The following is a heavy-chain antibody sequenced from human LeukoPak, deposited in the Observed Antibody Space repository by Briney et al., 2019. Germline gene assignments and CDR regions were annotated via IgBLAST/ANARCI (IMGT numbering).Heavy chain of an antibody. D-gene: IGHD5-18*01. CDR2: INPNSGGT. V-gene: IGHV1-2*02. J-gene: IGHJ3*02. Sequence: GASVKVSCKASGYTFTGYYMHWVRQAPGQGLEWMGWINPNSGGTNYAQKFQGRVTMTRDTSISTAYMELSRLRSDDTAVYYCAREGGNWIQSDAFDTWGQGTMVTVSS. CDR1: GYTFTGYY. CDR3: AREGGNWIQSDAFDT.